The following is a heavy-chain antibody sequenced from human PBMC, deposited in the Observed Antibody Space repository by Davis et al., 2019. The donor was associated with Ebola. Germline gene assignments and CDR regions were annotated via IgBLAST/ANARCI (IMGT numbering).Heavy chain of an antibody. V-gene: IGHV3-30*03. CDR2: ISYDGSNK. CDR1: GFTFSSYA. CDR3: ARAPAASDYYYYGMDV. J-gene: IGHJ6*02. D-gene: IGHD2-2*01. Sequence: GGSLRLSCAASGFTFSSYAMSWVRQAPGKGLEWVAVISYDGSNKYYADSVKGRFTISRDNSKNTLYLQMNSLRAEDTAVYYCARAPAASDYYYYGMDVWGQGTTVTVSS.